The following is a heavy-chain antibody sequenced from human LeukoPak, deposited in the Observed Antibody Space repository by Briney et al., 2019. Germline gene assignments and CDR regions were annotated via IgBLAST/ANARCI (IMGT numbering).Heavy chain of an antibody. D-gene: IGHD3-16*02. CDR2: INPSGGST. V-gene: IGHV1-46*01. CDR3: ARDPGQYYDYVWGSYRRRDYYYYYYMDV. J-gene: IGHJ6*03. Sequence: ASVKVSCKASGYTFTSYYMHWVRQAPGQGLEWMGIINPSGGSTSYAQKFQGRVTMTRDTSISTAYMELSRLRSDDTAVYYCARDPGQYYDYVWGSYRRRDYYYYYYMDVWGKGTTVTISS. CDR1: GYTFTSYY.